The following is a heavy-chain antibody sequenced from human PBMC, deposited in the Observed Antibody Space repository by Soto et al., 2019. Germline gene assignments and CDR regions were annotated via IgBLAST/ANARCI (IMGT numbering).Heavy chain of an antibody. CDR1: GHPFTSYD. D-gene: IGHD2-15*01. J-gene: IGHJ5*02. CDR2: MNPNSGNT. CDR3: ARAPYCRGSSRDSDSLGWFGI. Sequence: SVQVSSKASGHPFTSYDIHWVLQATGQELEWMGWMNPNSGNTGYAQKFQGRVTMTRNTSISTAYMELSSLRSEDTAVYYCARAPYCRGSSRDSDSLGWFGISGQVYMITFAS. V-gene: IGHV1-8*01.